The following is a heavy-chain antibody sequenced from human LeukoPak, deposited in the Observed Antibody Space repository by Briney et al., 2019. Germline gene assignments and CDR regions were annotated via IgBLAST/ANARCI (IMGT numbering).Heavy chain of an antibody. CDR2: IYYSGST. V-gene: IGHV4-39*01. D-gene: IGHD2-2*02. J-gene: IGHJ4*02. Sequence: SETLSLICTVSGGSISSSSYYWGWIRQPPGKGLEWIGSIYYSGSTYYNPALKSRVTISVDTSKNQFSLRLSSVTAADTAVYYCARQYTGVDYWGQGTLVTVSS. CDR3: ARQYTGVDY. CDR1: GGSISSSSYY.